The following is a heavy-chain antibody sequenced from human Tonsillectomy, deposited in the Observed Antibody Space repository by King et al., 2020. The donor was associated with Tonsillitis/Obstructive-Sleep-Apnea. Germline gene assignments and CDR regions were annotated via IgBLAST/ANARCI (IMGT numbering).Heavy chain of an antibody. CDR2: IDPSDSYT. Sequence: QLVQSGAEVKKPGESLRISCKVSGYSFTNFWITWVRQMPGKGLEWMGRIDPSDSYTNYSPSFQGHVTISADKSISTAYLQWSSLKASETAMYYCARQIGGYYDSSGDYWGQGTLVTVSS. CDR1: GYSFTNFW. V-gene: IGHV5-10-1*03. J-gene: IGHJ4*02. D-gene: IGHD3-22*01. CDR3: ARQIGGYYDSSGDY.